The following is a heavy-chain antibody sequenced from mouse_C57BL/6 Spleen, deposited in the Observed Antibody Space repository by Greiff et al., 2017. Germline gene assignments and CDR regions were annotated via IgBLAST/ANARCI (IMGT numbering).Heavy chain of an antibody. CDR1: GYTFTDYY. V-gene: IGHV1-19*01. CDR3: ARPLYGNYAMDY. CDR2: INPYNGGT. Sequence: VQLQQSGPVLVKPGASVKMSCKASGYTFTDYYMNWVKQSHGKSLEWIGVINPYNGGTSYNQKFKGKATLTVDKSSSTAYMELNSLTSEDSAVYYCARPLYGNYAMDYWGQGTSVTVSS. J-gene: IGHJ4*01. D-gene: IGHD2-1*01.